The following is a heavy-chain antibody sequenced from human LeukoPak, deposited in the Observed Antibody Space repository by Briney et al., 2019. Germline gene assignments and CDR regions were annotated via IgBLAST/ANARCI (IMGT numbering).Heavy chain of an antibody. Sequence: SETLSLTCTVSGGSISTYYWTWIRQPAGKGLEWIGRIFTTGSTNYNPSLKSRVTMSVDTSKNQFSLRLSSVTAADTAVYYCARSEGRPAEYFQLWGQGTLVTVSS. CDR3: ARSEGRPAEYFQL. V-gene: IGHV4-4*07. J-gene: IGHJ1*01. D-gene: IGHD2-15*01. CDR1: GGSISTYY. CDR2: IFTTGST.